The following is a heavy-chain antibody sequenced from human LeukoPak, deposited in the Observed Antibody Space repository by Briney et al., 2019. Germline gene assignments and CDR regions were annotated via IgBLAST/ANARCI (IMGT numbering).Heavy chain of an antibody. CDR2: IYYSGST. J-gene: IGHJ6*03. CDR1: GGPISSGGYY. CDR3: ARVYTYYYYYMDV. V-gene: IGHV4-31*03. Sequence: SETLSLTCTVSGGPISSGGYYWSWICQHPGKGLEWIGYIYYSGSTYYNTSLKSRVTISVDTSKNQFSLKLSSVTAADTAVYYCARVYTYYYYYMDVWGKGTTVTVSS. D-gene: IGHD2-2*02.